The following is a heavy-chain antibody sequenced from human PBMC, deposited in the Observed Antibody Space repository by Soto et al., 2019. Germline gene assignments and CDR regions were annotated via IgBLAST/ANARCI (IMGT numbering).Heavy chain of an antibody. CDR3: ARGQKLFQDGRFDY. CDR1: GYTFTSYG. V-gene: IGHV1-18*01. J-gene: IGHJ4*02. D-gene: IGHD1-1*01. Sequence: ASVKVTCQASGYTFTSYGIPWVRQAPGQGLEWMGWISAYNGNTNYAQRLQGRVTMTTDTSTTTAYMELRSLRADDTAVYYCARGQKLFQDGRFDYWGQGTLVTVSS. CDR2: ISAYNGNT.